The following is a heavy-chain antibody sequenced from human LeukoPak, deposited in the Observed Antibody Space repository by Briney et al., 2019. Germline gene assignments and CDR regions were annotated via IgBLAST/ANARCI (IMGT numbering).Heavy chain of an antibody. V-gene: IGHV3-7*01. D-gene: IGHD3-10*01. CDR2: IKQDGSEK. Sequence: GGSLRLSCVASGFTFSNYWMSWVRQAPGKGLEWVANIKQDGSEKYYVDSVKGRVTISRDNAKNSLYLQMNSLRAEDTAVYYCATTVSRWFGELPFDYWGQGTLVTVSS. J-gene: IGHJ4*02. CDR3: ATTVSRWFGELPFDY. CDR1: GFTFSNYW.